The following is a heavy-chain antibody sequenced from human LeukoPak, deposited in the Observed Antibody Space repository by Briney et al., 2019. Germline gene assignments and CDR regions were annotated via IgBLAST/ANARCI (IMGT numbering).Heavy chain of an antibody. CDR3: ARGRSSGWFDPPYFDY. CDR1: GGSISSYY. CDR2: IYYSGST. Sequence: SETLSLTCTVFGGSISSYYWSWIRQPPGKGLEWIGYIYYSGSTNYNPSLKSRVTISVDTSKNQFSLKLSSVTAADTAVYYCARGRSSGWFDPPYFDYWGQGTLVTVSS. J-gene: IGHJ4*02. V-gene: IGHV4-59*01. D-gene: IGHD6-19*01.